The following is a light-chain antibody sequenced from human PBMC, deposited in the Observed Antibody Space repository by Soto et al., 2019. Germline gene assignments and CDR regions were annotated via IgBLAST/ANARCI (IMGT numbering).Light chain of an antibody. Sequence: EIVMTQSPATLSVSPGERATLSCRASQSISCELAWYQQKPGQPPRLLIYGASTRATGVPARFTGSGSGSEFTLTISGLQSEDFAVYYCQQGHNWPLTFGQGTRLE. V-gene: IGKV3-15*01. CDR1: QSISCE. CDR2: GAS. CDR3: QQGHNWPLT. J-gene: IGKJ2*01.